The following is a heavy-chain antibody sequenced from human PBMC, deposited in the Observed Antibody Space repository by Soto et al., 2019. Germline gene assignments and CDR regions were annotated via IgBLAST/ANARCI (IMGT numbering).Heavy chain of an antibody. V-gene: IGHV3-21*01. D-gene: IGHD2-15*01. J-gene: IGHJ1*01. Sequence: EVQLVESGGGLVKPGGSLRLSCAASGFTFSSYSMNWVRQAPGKGLEWVSSISSSSSYIYYADSVKGRFTISRDNAKNSLYLQMNSLRAEDTAVYSSAREAGYCSGGSCYTGYFQHWGQGTLVTVSS. CDR1: GFTFSSYS. CDR3: AREAGYCSGGSCYTGYFQH. CDR2: ISSSSSYI.